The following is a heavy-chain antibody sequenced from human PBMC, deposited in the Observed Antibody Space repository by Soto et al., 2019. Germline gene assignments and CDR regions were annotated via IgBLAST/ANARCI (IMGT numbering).Heavy chain of an antibody. Sequence: GWSLRISCEASGFTLSTFAIHCVRQAPGKGLEWVAVISYAGSNKYIADPFRGRFTISRDNSKNMVYLQMKSLRVDDTAVYYCARDRSLGIAAAGLDYWGPGTLVTFSS. J-gene: IGHJ4*02. CDR2: ISYAGSNK. CDR3: ARDRSLGIAAAGLDY. CDR1: GFTLSTFA. V-gene: IGHV3-33*01. D-gene: IGHD6-13*01.